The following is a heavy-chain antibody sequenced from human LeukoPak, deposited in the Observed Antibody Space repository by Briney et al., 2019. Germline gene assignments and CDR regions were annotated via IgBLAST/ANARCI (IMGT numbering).Heavy chain of an antibody. Sequence: ASVKVSCKASGYTFTSYYMHWVRQAPGQGLEWMGIINPSGGSTSYAQKFQGRVTMTRDTSTSTVYMELSSLRSEDTAVYYCARPLGIAAPSDAFDIWGQGTMVTVSS. J-gene: IGHJ3*02. CDR1: GYTFTSYY. D-gene: IGHD6-13*01. CDR3: ARPLGIAAPSDAFDI. V-gene: IGHV1-46*01. CDR2: INPSGGST.